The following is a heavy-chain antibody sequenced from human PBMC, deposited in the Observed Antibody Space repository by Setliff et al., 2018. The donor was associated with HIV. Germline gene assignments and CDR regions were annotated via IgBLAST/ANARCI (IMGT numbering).Heavy chain of an antibody. V-gene: IGHV4-39*01. CDR3: VETVYTSSWSPDAFHI. D-gene: IGHD6-13*01. J-gene: IGHJ3*02. Sequence: SETLSLTCTISGGSINNPNFYWGWIRQSPGEGLEWIGNVYHTGTTYYKPSLRSRVTLSVDTSKNQFSLNLSSVTAADTALYYCVETVYTSSWSPDAFHIWGQGTMVTVSS. CDR2: VYHTGTT. CDR1: GGSINNPNFY.